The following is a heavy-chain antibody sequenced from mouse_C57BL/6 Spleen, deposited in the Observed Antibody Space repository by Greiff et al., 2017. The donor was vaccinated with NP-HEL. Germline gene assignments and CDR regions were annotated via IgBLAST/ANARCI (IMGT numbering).Heavy chain of an antibody. V-gene: IGHV1-76*01. D-gene: IGHD1-1*02. Sequence: VKLQESGAELVRPGASVKLSCKASGYTFTDYYINWVRQRPGQGLEWVARIYPGSGNTYYNEKFKGKATLNAEKSSSTAYMQLSSLTSEDSSVYFCARGVDDYDAMDYWGQGTSVTVSS. CDR1: GYTFTDYY. J-gene: IGHJ4*01. CDR2: IYPGSGNT. CDR3: ARGVDDYDAMDY.